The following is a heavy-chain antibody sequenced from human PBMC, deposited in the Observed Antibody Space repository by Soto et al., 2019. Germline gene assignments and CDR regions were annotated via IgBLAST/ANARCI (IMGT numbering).Heavy chain of an antibody. CDR2: ISYDGSNK. Sequence: QVQLVESGGGVVQPGRSLRLSCAASGFTFSSYAMHWVRQAPGKGLEWVAVISYDGSNKYYADSVKGRFTISRDNSNNTLYLQMNSLRAEDTAVYYCARGSYHGVGEYQLLSGIYYWGQGTLVTVSS. CDR1: GFTFSSYA. V-gene: IGHV3-30-3*01. CDR3: ARGSYHGVGEYQLLSGIYY. J-gene: IGHJ4*02. D-gene: IGHD2-2*01.